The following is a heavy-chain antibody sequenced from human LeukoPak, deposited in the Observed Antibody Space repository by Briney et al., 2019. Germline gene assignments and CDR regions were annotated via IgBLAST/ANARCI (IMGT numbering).Heavy chain of an antibody. Sequence: PGRSLRLSRAASGFTFSSYGMHWVRQAPGKGLEWVAVISYDGSNKYHADSVKGRFTISRDNSKNTLYLQMNSLRAEDTAVYYCAKGGGRDGYNSGLFDYWGQGTLVTVSS. V-gene: IGHV3-30*18. CDR2: ISYDGSNK. D-gene: IGHD5-24*01. CDR1: GFTFSSYG. J-gene: IGHJ4*02. CDR3: AKGGGRDGYNSGLFDY.